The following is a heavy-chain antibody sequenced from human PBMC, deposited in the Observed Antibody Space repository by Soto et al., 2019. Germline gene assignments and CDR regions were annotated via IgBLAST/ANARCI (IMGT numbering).Heavy chain of an antibody. CDR3: ARDLKEYCSDGKCNWFDP. Sequence: SETLSLTCTVSGASITTYYWSWIRQPPGKGLEWISYISYSGSTDYNPSLKSRVTISFDASKNQISLQVRSATAADAAVYYFARDLKEYCSDGKCNWFDPWGQGTLVTVSS. CDR2: ISYSGST. D-gene: IGHD2-15*01. CDR1: GASITTYY. J-gene: IGHJ5*02. V-gene: IGHV4-59*01.